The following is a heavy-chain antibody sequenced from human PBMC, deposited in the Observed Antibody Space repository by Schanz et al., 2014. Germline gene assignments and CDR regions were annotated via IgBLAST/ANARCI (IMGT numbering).Heavy chain of an antibody. CDR2: MSYDGSIK. CDR1: GFTFSSYG. D-gene: IGHD4-17*01. Sequence: QVQLVESGGGVVQPGRSLRLSCAASGFTFSSYGMHWVRQAPGKGLEWVAAMSYDGSIKYYEDSVKGRFTISRDNSKNTLYLHMNTLGAEDTAVYYCASGGDRFYLNNYMDVWGKGTTVTVSS. J-gene: IGHJ6*03. CDR3: ASGGDRFYLNNYMDV. V-gene: IGHV3-33*01.